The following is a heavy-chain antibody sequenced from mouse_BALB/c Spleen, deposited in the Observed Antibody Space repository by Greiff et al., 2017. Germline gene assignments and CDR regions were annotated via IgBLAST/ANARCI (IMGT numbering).Heavy chain of an antibody. CDR3: ASRDYYGSSFDY. CDR2: IDPENGNT. D-gene: IGHD1-1*01. CDR1: GFNIKDYY. V-gene: IGHV14-1*02. J-gene: IGHJ2*01. Sequence: VQLQQSGAELVRPGALVKLSCKASGFNIKDYYMHWVKQRPEQGLEWIGWIDPENGNTIYDPKFQGKASITADTSSNTAYLQLSSLTSEDTAVYYCASRDYYGSSFDYWGQGTTLTVSS.